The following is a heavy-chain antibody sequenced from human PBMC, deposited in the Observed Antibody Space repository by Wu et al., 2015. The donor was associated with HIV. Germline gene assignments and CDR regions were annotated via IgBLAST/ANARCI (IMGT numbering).Heavy chain of an antibody. V-gene: IGHV1-69*13. CDR2: IIPIFGTA. J-gene: IGHJ6*02. D-gene: IGHD2-21*01. Sequence: QVQLVQSGAEVKKPGSSVKVSCKASGGTFSSYATSWVRQAPGQGLEWMGRIIPIFGTANYAQKFQGRVTITADESTSTAYMELSSLRSEDTAVYYCARRGEWPSSRSHYYYYGMDVWGQGTTVTGLL. CDR1: GGTFSSYA. CDR3: ARRGEWPSSRSHYYYYGMDV.